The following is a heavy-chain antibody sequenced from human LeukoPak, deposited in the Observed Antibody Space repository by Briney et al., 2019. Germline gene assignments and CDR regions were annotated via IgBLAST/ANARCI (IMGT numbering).Heavy chain of an antibody. J-gene: IGHJ4*02. CDR2: IYHSGSA. CDR1: GGSMTSNW. V-gene: IGHV4/OR15-8*01. D-gene: IGHD4-17*01. Sequence: PSETLSLTCVVSGGSMTSNWWSWVRQTPGKGLEWIGEIYHSGSATYNPSLQSRVTISIDTSKTQFSLKLSSVTAADTAVYYCARNGYYSIDFWGQGTLVTVSS. CDR3: ARNGYYSIDF.